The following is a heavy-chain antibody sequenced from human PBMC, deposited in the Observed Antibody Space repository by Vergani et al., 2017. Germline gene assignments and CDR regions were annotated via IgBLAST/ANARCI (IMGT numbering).Heavy chain of an antibody. CDR3: ARGELYSCYYFMNG. Sequence: EVELVDSGGKVVRPGGSLRLSCVASGFRFDQSGMMWVRQSPGKGPEWVAGISFNGLTVGYSESVEGRFTISRDNSKKSLFLQMSNVRAEDTASYHCARGELYSCYYFMNGWGNGTTVKVSS. V-gene: IGHV3-20*01. D-gene: IGHD2-21*01. CDR2: ISFNGLTV. CDR1: GFRFDQSG. J-gene: IGHJ6*03.